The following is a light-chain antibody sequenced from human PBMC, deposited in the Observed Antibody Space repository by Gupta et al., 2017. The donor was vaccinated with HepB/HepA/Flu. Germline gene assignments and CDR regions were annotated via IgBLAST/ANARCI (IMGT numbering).Light chain of an antibody. Sequence: DIVMTQSPDSLAASLGERATINCKSSQSGLDSSNNKNYLAWYQQKPGQPPKLLIYWASTRESGVPDRFSGSGSGTDFTLTISILQAEDVAVYYCQQYDSTRWTFGQGTKVEIK. V-gene: IGKV4-1*01. CDR1: QSGLDSSNNKNY. CDR2: WAS. CDR3: QQYDSTRWT. J-gene: IGKJ1*01.